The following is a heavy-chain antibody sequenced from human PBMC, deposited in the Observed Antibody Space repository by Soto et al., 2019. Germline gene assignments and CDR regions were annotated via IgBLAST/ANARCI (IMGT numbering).Heavy chain of an antibody. J-gene: IGHJ6*02. V-gene: IGHV3-23*01. D-gene: IGHD3-3*01. CDR3: AKDRIDFLITPDGMDV. CDR2: ISGSGGST. CDR1: GFTFNSYA. Sequence: PGGSLRLSCAASGFTFNSYAMSWVRQAPGKGLEWVSAISGSGGSTYYADSVKGRFTISRGNSKITLYLQMNSLRAEDTAVYYCAKDRIDFLITPDGMDVWGQGTTVTVSS.